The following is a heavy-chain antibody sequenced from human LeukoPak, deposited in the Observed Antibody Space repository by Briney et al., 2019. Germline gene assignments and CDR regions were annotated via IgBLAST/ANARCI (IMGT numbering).Heavy chain of an antibody. CDR1: GFTFSNYW. CDR2: INSDGSST. J-gene: IGHJ4*02. Sequence: PGGSLRLSCAPSGFTFSNYWMHWVRQAPGEGLGWVSRINSDGSSTTSADSVKGPFTTSRDTAKYTLYLQMSRLRAEDTAVYYCAKGGATVIDYWGQGTLVTVSS. CDR3: AKGGATVIDY. V-gene: IGHV3-74*01. D-gene: IGHD4-17*01.